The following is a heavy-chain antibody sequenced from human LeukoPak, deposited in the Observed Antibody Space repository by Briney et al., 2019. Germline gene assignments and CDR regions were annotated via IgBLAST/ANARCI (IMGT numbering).Heavy chain of an antibody. Sequence: GGSLRLSCAASGFTVSTNCMTWVRQAPGKGLEWVSTIYSGGTTYYADSVMGRFTISRHNSRNTLYLQMNSLRAEDTAVYYCARVDTVMAYYFDFWGQGTLVTVSS. CDR3: ARVDTVMAYYFDF. CDR2: IYSGGTT. V-gene: IGHV3-53*04. J-gene: IGHJ4*02. D-gene: IGHD5-18*01. CDR1: GFTVSTNC.